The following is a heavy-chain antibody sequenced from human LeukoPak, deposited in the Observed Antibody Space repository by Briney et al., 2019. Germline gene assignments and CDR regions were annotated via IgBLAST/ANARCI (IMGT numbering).Heavy chain of an antibody. CDR2: ISGSGGST. V-gene: IGHV3-23*01. CDR3: AKDRGDYSSFDY. D-gene: IGHD4-17*01. CDR1: GFTFSSYG. Sequence: GGSLRLSCAASGFTFSSYGMSWVRQAPGKGLEWVSAISGSGGSTYYADSVKGRFTISRDNSKNTLYLQMNSLRAEDTAVYYCAKDRGDYSSFDYWGQGTLVTVSS. J-gene: IGHJ4*02.